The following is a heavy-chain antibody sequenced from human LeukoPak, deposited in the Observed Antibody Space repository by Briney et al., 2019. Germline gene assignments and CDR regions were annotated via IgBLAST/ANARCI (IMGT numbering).Heavy chain of an antibody. CDR2: IYPDDSDT. CDR3: ARQRRIGNGMDV. V-gene: IGHV5-51*01. CDR1: GSNYTTYW. Sequence: GESLKISCKRSGSNYTTYWIGWVRQMPGKGLEWMGIIYPDDSDTRYSPSFQGQVTISFDKSISTAYLQWGSLKASDSAMYYCARQRRIGNGMDVWGQGTTVTVSS. D-gene: IGHD1-1*01. J-gene: IGHJ6*02.